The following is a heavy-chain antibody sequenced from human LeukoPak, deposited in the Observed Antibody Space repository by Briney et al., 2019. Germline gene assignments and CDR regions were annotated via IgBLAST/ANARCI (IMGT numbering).Heavy chain of an antibody. CDR3: ARGRYYDSSGYRPYYYYYYLNV. Sequence: SETLSLTCTVSGYSISSGFYWGWIRQPPGKGLEWIGNVYHGGSSYYNPSLKSRVTISVDTSKNRFSLNLYSVTAADTAVYYCARGRYYDSSGYRPYYYYYYLNVWGKGTTVTVSS. D-gene: IGHD3-22*01. CDR1: GYSISSGFY. CDR2: VYHGGSS. V-gene: IGHV4-38-2*02. J-gene: IGHJ6*03.